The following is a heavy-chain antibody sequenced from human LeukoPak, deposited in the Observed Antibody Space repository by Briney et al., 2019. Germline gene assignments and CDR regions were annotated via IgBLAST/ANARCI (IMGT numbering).Heavy chain of an antibody. J-gene: IGHJ4*02. CDR2: IYYSGST. Sequence: PSETLSLTCTVSGGSISSYYWSWIRQPPGKGLEWIGYIYYSGSTNYNPSLKSRVTISVDTSKNQFSLKLSSVTAADTAVYYCAREGGGYYFDYWGQGTLVTVSS. V-gene: IGHV4-59*12. CDR3: AREGGGYYFDY. D-gene: IGHD5-12*01. CDR1: GGSISSYY.